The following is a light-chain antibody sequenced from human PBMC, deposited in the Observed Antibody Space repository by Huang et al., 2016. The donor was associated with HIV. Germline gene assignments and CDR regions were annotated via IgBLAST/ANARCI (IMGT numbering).Light chain of an antibody. Sequence: DIQMTQYPSSLSASVGDRVTITCRASQDIKNYLAWYQQKAGQGPKLLIYAASSLQSGVPSRFSGSGSGTDFTLSIISLQPEDVAIYYCQKYDSVPRTFGQGTKVDIK. CDR1: QDIKNY. J-gene: IGKJ1*01. CDR3: QKYDSVPRT. CDR2: AAS. V-gene: IGKV1-27*01.